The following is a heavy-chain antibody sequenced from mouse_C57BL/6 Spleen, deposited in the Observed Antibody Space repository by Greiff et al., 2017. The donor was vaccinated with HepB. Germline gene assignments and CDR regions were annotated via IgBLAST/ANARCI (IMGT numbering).Heavy chain of an antibody. CDR1: GYTFTSYW. CDR3: ARALWPAPDYFDY. J-gene: IGHJ2*01. D-gene: IGHD1-1*02. CDR2: IDPSDSYT. V-gene: IGHV1-50*01. Sequence: QVQLQQPGAELVKPGASVKLSCKASGYTFTSYWMQWVKQRPGQGLEWIGEIDPSDSYTNYNQKFKGKATLTVDTSSSTAYMQLSSLTSEDSAVYYCARALWPAPDYFDYWGQGTTLTVSS.